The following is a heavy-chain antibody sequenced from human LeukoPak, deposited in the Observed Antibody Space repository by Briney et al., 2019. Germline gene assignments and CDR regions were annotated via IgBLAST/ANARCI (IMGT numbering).Heavy chain of an antibody. J-gene: IGHJ5*02. Sequence: GGSLRLSCTASGFTFSSYSMNWVRQAPGKGLDWVSSISGSGDSTYYADSVKGRFTISRDKNTVCLQMNSLRAEDTAVYYCAKNLLWPSSERAENWFDPWGQGTLVTVSS. CDR1: GFTFSSYS. CDR2: ISGSGDST. V-gene: IGHV3-23*01. D-gene: IGHD3-10*01. CDR3: AKNLLWPSSERAENWFDP.